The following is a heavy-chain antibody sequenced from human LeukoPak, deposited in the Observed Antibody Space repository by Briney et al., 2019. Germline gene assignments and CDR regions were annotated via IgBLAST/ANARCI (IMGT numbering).Heavy chain of an antibody. CDR3: ARGSTYYYGSEHYYYMDV. Sequence: SETLSLTCTVSGGSISSYYWSWIRQPAGKGLEWIGRIYTSGSTNYNPSLKSRVTMSVDTSKNQFSLKLSSVTAADTAVYYCARGSTYYYGSEHYYYMDVWGKGTTVTVSS. J-gene: IGHJ6*03. V-gene: IGHV4-4*07. D-gene: IGHD3-10*01. CDR2: IYTSGST. CDR1: GGSISSYY.